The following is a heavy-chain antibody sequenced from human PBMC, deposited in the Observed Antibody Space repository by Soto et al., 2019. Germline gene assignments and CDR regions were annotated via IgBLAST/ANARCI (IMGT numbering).Heavy chain of an antibody. J-gene: IGHJ4*02. Sequence: SENLAVACTFSLGSISIGTNYWAWIRQPPGKGLEWIANVYYSGSTFYNPSLKSRVTISLDTSKNQFSLKLRSVTAADTAVYYCARHEAGWYFDSWGQGTMVTVSS. CDR2: VYYSGST. CDR1: LGSISIGTNY. V-gene: IGHV4-39*01. CDR3: ARHEAGWYFDS. D-gene: IGHD6-25*01.